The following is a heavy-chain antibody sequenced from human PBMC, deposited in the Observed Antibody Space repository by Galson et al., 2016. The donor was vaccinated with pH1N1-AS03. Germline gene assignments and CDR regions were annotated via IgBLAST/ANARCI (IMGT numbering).Heavy chain of an antibody. J-gene: IGHJ3*02. D-gene: IGHD1-7*01. Sequence: SLRLSCAASGFTVSTYDMHWVRQSAGGGLEWVSLIAAVGTTEYAGSVKGRFTIFRDNVKNSLYLQMNNLRAEDTAVYYCARENWNYVAFDIWGQGTMVTVSS. CDR1: GFTVSTYD. CDR3: ARENWNYVAFDI. V-gene: IGHV3-13*01. CDR2: IAAVGTT.